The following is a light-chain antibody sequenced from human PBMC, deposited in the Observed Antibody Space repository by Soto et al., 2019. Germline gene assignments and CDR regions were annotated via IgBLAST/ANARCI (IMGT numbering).Light chain of an antibody. J-gene: IGKJ3*01. CDR1: QSVSSNY. CDR3: QQYGSPPFT. Sequence: EIVVTQSPDSLSLSPGERVTLSCRASQSVSSNYLGWYQQKPGQAPRLLIYHASNRATGIPDRFSGSGSGTDFTLTISRLEPEDFAVYYCQQYGSPPFTFGPGTKVEFK. V-gene: IGKV3-20*01. CDR2: HAS.